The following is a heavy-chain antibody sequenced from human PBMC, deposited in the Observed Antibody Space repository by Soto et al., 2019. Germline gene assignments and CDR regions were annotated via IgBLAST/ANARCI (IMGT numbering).Heavy chain of an antibody. V-gene: IGHV1-69*12. Sequence: QVQLVQSGAEVKKPGSSVTVSCKASGGTFSSYTISWVRQAPGQGLEWMGGIIPIFGTAHYAQKFEGRVTSPEDESTSTAYREVSSLRSEDTAVYYCARGNQWWLQLWYFGLWGRGTLVPVFS. J-gene: IGHJ2*01. D-gene: IGHD5-12*01. CDR1: GGTFSSYT. CDR2: IIPIFGTA. CDR3: ARGNQWWLQLWYFGL.